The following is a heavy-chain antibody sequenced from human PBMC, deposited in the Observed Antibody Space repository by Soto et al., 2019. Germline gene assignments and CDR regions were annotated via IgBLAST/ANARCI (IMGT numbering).Heavy chain of an antibody. CDR2: ISYDGSNK. J-gene: IGHJ3*02. Sequence: PGGSLRLSCAASGFTFSSYAMHWVRQAPGKGLEWVAVISYDGSNKYYADSVKGRFTISRDNSKNTLYLQMNSLRAEDTAVYYCAREGGGHYYDSSGYPGAFDIWGQGTMVTVSS. CDR1: GFTFSSYA. V-gene: IGHV3-30-3*01. CDR3: AREGGGHYYDSSGYPGAFDI. D-gene: IGHD3-22*01.